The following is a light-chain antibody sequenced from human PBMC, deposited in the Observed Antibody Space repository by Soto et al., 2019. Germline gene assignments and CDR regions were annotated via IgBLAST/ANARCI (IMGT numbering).Light chain of an antibody. V-gene: IGKV3-15*01. CDR1: QSVSNN. CDR3: QQYNNWWT. CDR2: GAS. J-gene: IGKJ1*01. Sequence: EIVMTQSPATLSVSPGERATLSCRASQSVSNNLAWYQKKPGQAPRLLIYGASTRATGNPARFSGSGSGTEFTLTISSLQSEDFAFYYCQQYNNWWTFGQGTRVDIK.